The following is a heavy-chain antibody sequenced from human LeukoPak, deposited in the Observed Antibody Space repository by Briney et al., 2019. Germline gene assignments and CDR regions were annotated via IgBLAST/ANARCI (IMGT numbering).Heavy chain of an antibody. CDR1: GFPFSSYA. Sequence: GGSLRLSCAASGFPFSSYAMGWVRQAPRKGLEWVSAITASSGGTYYADSVKGRFTISRDNSKNTLYLQINSLRAEDAAIYYCAKIRFYYDSSFDYWYFDLWGRGALVTVSS. J-gene: IGHJ2*01. D-gene: IGHD3-22*01. CDR2: ITASSGGT. CDR3: AKIRFYYDSSFDYWYFDL. V-gene: IGHV3-23*01.